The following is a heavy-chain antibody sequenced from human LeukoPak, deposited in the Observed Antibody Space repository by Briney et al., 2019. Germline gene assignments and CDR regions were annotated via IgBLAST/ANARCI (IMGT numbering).Heavy chain of an antibody. CDR1: GGTFSSYA. CDR3: ARVGYYYGSGSYWFDP. D-gene: IGHD3-10*01. V-gene: IGHV1-69*05. J-gene: IGHJ5*02. Sequence: SVKVSCKASGGTFSSYAISWVRQAPGQGLEWMGRIIPIFGTANYAQKFQGRVTITTDESTSTAYMELSSLRSEDTAVYYCARVGYYYGSGSYWFDPWGQGTLVTVSS. CDR2: IIPIFGTA.